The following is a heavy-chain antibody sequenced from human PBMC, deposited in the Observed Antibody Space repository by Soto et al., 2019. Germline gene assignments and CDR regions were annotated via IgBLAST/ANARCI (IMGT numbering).Heavy chain of an antibody. J-gene: IGHJ5*02. Sequence: SGPTLVNPTQTLTLTCTFSGFSLSTSGMCVSWIRQPPGKALEWLALIDWDDDKYYSTSLKTRLTISKDTSKNQVVLTMTNMDPVDTATYYCARGMVTGDYNWFDLWGQGTLVTVSS. CDR1: GFSLSTSGMC. CDR3: ARGMVTGDYNWFDL. D-gene: IGHD5-18*01. V-gene: IGHV2-70*01. CDR2: IDWDDDK.